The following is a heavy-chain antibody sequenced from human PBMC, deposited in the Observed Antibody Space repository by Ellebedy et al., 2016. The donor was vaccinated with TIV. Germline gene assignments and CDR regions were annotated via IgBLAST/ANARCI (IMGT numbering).Heavy chain of an antibody. CDR3: ATDGSYGDFRSPAHAFVI. V-gene: IGHV3-7*01. J-gene: IGHJ3*02. CDR2: INQDGNEK. D-gene: IGHD4-17*01. Sequence: GESLKISCAASGFAFSSYWMSWVRQAPGKGLEWVANINQDGNEKYYVGSLKGRFTISRDNAKNSLYLQMNSLGADDTSVYYCATDGSYGDFRSPAHAFVIWGQGTVVTVSS. CDR1: GFAFSSYW.